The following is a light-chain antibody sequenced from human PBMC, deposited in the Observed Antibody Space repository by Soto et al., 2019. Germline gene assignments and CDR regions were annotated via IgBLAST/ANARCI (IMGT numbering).Light chain of an antibody. CDR1: QSVSTY. Sequence: IVLTQSPATLSLSPGERATLSCRASQSVSTYLAWYQQKPGQAPRLLIHDASNRAAGIPVRFSGSGSGTDFTLSISNVEPEDFAVYYCQQRTDWPRTFGQGTKVDIK. CDR3: QQRTDWPRT. J-gene: IGKJ1*01. CDR2: DAS. V-gene: IGKV3-11*01.